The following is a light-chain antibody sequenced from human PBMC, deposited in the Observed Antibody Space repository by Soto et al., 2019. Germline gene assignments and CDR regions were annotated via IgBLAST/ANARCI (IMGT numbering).Light chain of an antibody. Sequence: DTQITQSPSILSASVGDRVTITCRASQTIYSWLAWYQQKPGQAPRLLIHKASTVETGVPSRFSGSGYGSEFTLIISSLQPDDSATYYCHQYNSYPRTFGQGTKVDIK. CDR2: KAS. V-gene: IGKV1-5*03. J-gene: IGKJ1*01. CDR3: HQYNSYPRT. CDR1: QTIYSW.